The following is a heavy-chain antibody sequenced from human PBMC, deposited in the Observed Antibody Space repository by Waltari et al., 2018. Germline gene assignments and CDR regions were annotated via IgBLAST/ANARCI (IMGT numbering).Heavy chain of an antibody. Sequence: QVQLQQWGAGLLKPSETLSLTCAVSGGSISSSNWWSWVRQPPGKGLEWIGEIYHSGSTNYNPSSKSRVTISVDTSKNQFSLKLSSVTAADTAVYYCARGERKILWFGELFLPYWFDPWGQGTLVTVSS. V-gene: IGHV4-4*02. J-gene: IGHJ5*02. CDR1: GGSISSSNW. D-gene: IGHD3-10*01. CDR2: IYHSGST. CDR3: ARGERKILWFGELFLPYWFDP.